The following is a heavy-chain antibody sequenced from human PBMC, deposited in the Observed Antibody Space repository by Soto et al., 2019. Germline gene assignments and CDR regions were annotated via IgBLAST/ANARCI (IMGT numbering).Heavy chain of an antibody. D-gene: IGHD4-17*01. CDR1: GGTFSSYP. V-gene: IGHV1-69*02. J-gene: IGHJ4*02. CDR2: IIPILGIA. CDR3: ARAPGGYGDYLLD. Sequence: QVQLVQSGAEVKKPGSSVKVSCKASGGTFSSYPISWVRQAPGQGLEWMGRIIPILGIANYAQKFQGRVTITADKSTSTAYMELSSLRSEDTAVYYCARAPGGYGDYLLDWGQGTLVTVSS.